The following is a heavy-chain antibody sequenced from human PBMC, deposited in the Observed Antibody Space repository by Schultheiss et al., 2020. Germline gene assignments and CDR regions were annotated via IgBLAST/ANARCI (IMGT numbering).Heavy chain of an antibody. CDR1: GFTFSDYY. CDR3: AKASLSQNYGDNADC. V-gene: IGHV3-11*06. D-gene: IGHD4-17*01. Sequence: GGSLRLSCAASGFTFSDYYMSWIRQAPGKGLEWISLISSSSSYTNYADSVKGRFTISRDNAKNSMYLQMNSLRAEDTAVYYCAKASLSQNYGDNADCWGQGTLVTVSS. J-gene: IGHJ4*02. CDR2: ISSSSSYT.